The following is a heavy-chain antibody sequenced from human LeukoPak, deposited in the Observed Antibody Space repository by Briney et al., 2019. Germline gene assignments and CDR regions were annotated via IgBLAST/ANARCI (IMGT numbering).Heavy chain of an antibody. CDR2: INPNSGGT. D-gene: IGHD3-3*01. CDR1: GYTFTGYY. Sequence: ASVTVSFKASGYTFTGYYMHWVRQAPGQGLEWMGWINPNSGGTNYAQKFQVRVTMTRDTSISTAYMELSRLRSDDTAVYYCARDVMGDFWSGYQYYFDYWGQGTLVTVSS. J-gene: IGHJ4*02. V-gene: IGHV1-2*02. CDR3: ARDVMGDFWSGYQYYFDY.